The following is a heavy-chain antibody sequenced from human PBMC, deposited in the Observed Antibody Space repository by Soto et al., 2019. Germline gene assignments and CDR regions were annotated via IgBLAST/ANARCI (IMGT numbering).Heavy chain of an antibody. CDR1: GFTFSDYY. CDR3: ASGTNGAFFVY. V-gene: IGHV3-11*01. Sequence: GGSLRLSCAASGFTFSDYYMSWIRQAPGKGLEWVSYISSRSSTIFYADSVKGRFTISRDNVKNSLYLQMNSLRAEYTAVYYGASGTNGAFFVYWGQGTLVTVS. D-gene: IGHD2-8*01. J-gene: IGHJ4*02. CDR2: ISSRSSTI.